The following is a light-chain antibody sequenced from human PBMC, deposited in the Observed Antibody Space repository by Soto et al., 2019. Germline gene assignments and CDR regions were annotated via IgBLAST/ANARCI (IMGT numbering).Light chain of an antibody. CDR1: QSVSSSY. V-gene: IGKV3-20*01. CDR3: QQYGSSPRIT. Sequence: EIVFTQSPGTLSLSPGERATLSCRASQSVSSSYLAWYQQKPVQAPRLLIYGASSMATGIPDRFSGSGSGTDFTLTISRLEPEYFAVYYCQQYGSSPRITFGGGTKVDIK. CDR2: GAS. J-gene: IGKJ4*01.